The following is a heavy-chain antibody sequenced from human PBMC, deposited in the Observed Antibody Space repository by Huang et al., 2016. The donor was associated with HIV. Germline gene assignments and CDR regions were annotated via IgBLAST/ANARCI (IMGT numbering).Heavy chain of an antibody. Sequence: QVQLVQSGAEVKTPGSSVKVSCKASGGTFSKYAISWVRQDPGQGLGWMVGIIPMVGTPNYARKFQGRVTITADDSTSTTYVEVSSLRSEDTALYYCARGQLGSYGDYDVLYWGQGTLVTVSS. CDR2: IIPMVGTP. CDR1: GGTFSKYA. D-gene: IGHD4-17*01. CDR3: ARGQLGSYGDYDVLY. J-gene: IGHJ4*02. V-gene: IGHV1-69*13.